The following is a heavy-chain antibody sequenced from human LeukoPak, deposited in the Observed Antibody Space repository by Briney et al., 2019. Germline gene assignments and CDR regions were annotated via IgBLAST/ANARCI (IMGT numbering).Heavy chain of an antibody. CDR1: GGTFSSYA. Sequence: GSSVKVSCKASGGTFSSYAISWVRQAPGQGLEWMGGIIPIFGTANYAQKFQGRVTITTDESTSTAYMELSSLRSEDTAVYYCARDSHTYYYGSGSYPNDYWGQGTLVTVSS. V-gene: IGHV1-69*05. J-gene: IGHJ4*02. CDR2: IIPIFGTA. CDR3: ARDSHTYYYGSGSYPNDY. D-gene: IGHD3-10*01.